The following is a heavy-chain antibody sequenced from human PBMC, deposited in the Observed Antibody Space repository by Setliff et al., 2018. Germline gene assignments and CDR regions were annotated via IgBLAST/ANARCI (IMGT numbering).Heavy chain of an antibody. CDR3: AKVGIFGGGYLDL. CDR2: ISRDGSST. J-gene: IGHJ4*02. V-gene: IGHV3-74*01. D-gene: IGHD3-3*01. CDR1: GFTFSDCW. Sequence: LGGSLRLSCAASGFTFSDCWMYWVRQAPGKGLVWVSRISRDGSSTAYADSVRGRLTISRDNARNTLYLQMNSLRVEDTAVYYCAKVGIFGGGYLDLWGQGTLVTVSS.